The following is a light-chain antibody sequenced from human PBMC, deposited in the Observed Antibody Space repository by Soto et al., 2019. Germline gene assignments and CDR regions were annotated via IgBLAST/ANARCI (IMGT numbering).Light chain of an antibody. CDR2: GAS. V-gene: IGKV3D-15*01. CDR3: QQYNSWPYT. J-gene: IGKJ2*01. Sequence: EIVMTQSPATLSVSPGERATLSCRASQSVSSILAWYQQKPGQAPRLLIYGASTRATGIPARFSGSGSGTDFTLTISSLQSEDFAVYYWQQYNSWPYTFGQGTKLEIK. CDR1: QSVSSI.